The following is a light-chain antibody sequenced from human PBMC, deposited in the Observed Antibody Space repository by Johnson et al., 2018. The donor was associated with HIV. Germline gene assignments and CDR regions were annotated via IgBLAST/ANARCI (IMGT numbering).Light chain of an antibody. J-gene: IGLJ1*01. V-gene: IGLV1-51*02. Sequence: QSVLTQPPSVSAAPGQKVTISCSGSSSDMGNYAVSWYQQLPGTAPKLLIYENTKRPSGIPDRFSGSKSGTSATLGITGLQTGDEGDYYCGTWDGSLSADAVFGTGTKVTVL. CDR3: GTWDGSLSADAV. CDR2: ENT. CDR1: SSDMGNYA.